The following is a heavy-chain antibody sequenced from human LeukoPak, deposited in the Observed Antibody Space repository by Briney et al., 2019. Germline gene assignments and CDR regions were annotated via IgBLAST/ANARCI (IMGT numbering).Heavy chain of an antibody. J-gene: IGHJ3*02. D-gene: IGHD6-13*01. V-gene: IGHV4-39*01. CDR2: IYYSGST. CDR1: GGSISSSSYY. Sequence: SETLSLTCTVSGGSISSSSYYWGWIRQPPGKRLEWIGSIYYSGSTYYNPSLKSRVTISVDTSKNQFSLKLSSVTAADTAVYYCARQGTYSSSWYFAFDIWGHGTMVTVSS. CDR3: ARQGTYSSSWYFAFDI.